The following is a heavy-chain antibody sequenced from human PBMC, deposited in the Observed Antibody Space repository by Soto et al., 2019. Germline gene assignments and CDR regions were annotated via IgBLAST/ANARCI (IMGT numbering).Heavy chain of an antibody. V-gene: IGHV3-48*03. CDR3: ARESSSWYYYYGMDV. D-gene: IGHD6-13*01. Sequence: LRLSCAASGFTFSSYEMNWVRQAPGKGLEWVSYISSSGSTIYYADSVKGRFTISRDNAKNSLYLQMNSLRAEDTAVYYCARESSSWYYYYGMDVWGQGTTVTVSS. J-gene: IGHJ6*02. CDR2: ISSSGSTI. CDR1: GFTFSSYE.